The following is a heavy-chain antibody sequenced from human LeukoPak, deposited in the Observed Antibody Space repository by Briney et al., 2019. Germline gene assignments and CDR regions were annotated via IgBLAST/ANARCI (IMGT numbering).Heavy chain of an antibody. CDR3: ARDLDLNWFDP. D-gene: IGHD1-1*01. V-gene: IGHV3-48*03. Sequence: GGSLRLSCAASGFTFSSYEMNWVRQAAGKGLGWVSYISSSCSTIYSAHSVEGRFTISRDNAKNSLYLQMNSLRAENTAVSYCARDLDLNWFDPWGQGTLVTVSS. J-gene: IGHJ5*02. CDR2: ISSSCSTI. CDR1: GFTFSSYE.